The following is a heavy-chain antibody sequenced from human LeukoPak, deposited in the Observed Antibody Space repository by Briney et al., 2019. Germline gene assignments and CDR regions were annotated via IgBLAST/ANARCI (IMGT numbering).Heavy chain of an antibody. J-gene: IGHJ4*02. CDR3: ARSSVGARRRIDY. D-gene: IGHD1-26*01. V-gene: IGHV1-8*01. CDR2: MNPNSGNT. Sequence: GASVKVSCKASGYTFTSYDINWVRQATAQGLEWMGWMNPNSGNTGYAQKFQGRVTMTRSTSITTAYMELNSLTSEDTAVYYCARSSVGARRRIDYWGQGSLVTVSS. CDR1: GYTFTSYD.